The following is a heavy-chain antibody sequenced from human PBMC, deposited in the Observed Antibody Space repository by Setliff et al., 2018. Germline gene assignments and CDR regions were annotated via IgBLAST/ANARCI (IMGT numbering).Heavy chain of an antibody. CDR1: GGSIRNYS. V-gene: IGHV4-4*07. CDR3: ARDGVSYSNSLPRYYYHYMDV. CDR2: IYTSGGI. D-gene: IGHD4-4*01. J-gene: IGHJ6*03. Sequence: LSLTCTVPGGSIRNYSWGWIRQPAGKGLEWIGRIYTSGGIDYNTSLRSRVTISVDTSKDQFSLKLSSVTAADTAVYYCARDGVSYSNSLPRYYYHYMDVWGKGTTVTVSS.